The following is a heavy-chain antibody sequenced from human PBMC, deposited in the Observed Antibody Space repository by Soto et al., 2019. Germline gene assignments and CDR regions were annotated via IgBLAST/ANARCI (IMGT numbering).Heavy chain of an antibody. D-gene: IGHD3-10*01. J-gene: IGHJ4*02. CDR3: ARAGFGEFSR. CDR1: GYTFTSYY. Sequence: QVQLVQSGAEVKKPGASVKVSCKASGYTFTSYYMHWVRQAPGQGLEWMGIINPSGGSTSYAQKFQGRVTLTRDTSTSTAYMELSSLRSEDTAVYYCARAGFGEFSRWGQGTLVTVSS. CDR2: INPSGGST. V-gene: IGHV1-46*03.